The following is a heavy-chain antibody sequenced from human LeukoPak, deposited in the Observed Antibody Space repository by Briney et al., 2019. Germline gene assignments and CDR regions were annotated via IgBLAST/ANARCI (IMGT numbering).Heavy chain of an antibody. CDR2: IRHDNSDR. J-gene: IGHJ3*02. CDR1: GFSFSDYV. CDR3: AREGIDAFDI. V-gene: IGHV3-30*02. Sequence: GGSLRLSCAASGFSFSDYVMHWVRQAPGKGLEWVTFIRHDNSDRLYADSVKGRFTISSDISKNALYLQMNSLRPEDTAVYYCAREGIDAFDIWGQGTMVTVSS.